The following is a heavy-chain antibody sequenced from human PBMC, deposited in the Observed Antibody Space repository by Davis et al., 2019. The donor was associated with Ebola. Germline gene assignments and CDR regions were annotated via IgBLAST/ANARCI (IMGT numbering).Heavy chain of an antibody. CDR2: NIPIFGTA. V-gene: IGHV1-69*13. D-gene: IGHD6-13*01. J-gene: IGHJ6*02. CDR3: AREIGDIAAAYYYYGMDV. CDR1: GGTFSSYA. Sequence: SVKVSCKASGGTFSSYAISWVRQAPGQGLEWMGGNIPIFGTANYAQKFQGRVTITADESTSTAYMELSSLRSEDTAVYYCAREIGDIAAAYYYYGMDVWGQGTTVTVSS.